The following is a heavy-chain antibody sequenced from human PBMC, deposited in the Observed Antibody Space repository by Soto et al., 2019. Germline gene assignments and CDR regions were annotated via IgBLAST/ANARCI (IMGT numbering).Heavy chain of an antibody. CDR1: GFSLTTFGMG. CDR3: VNSRDSSPSDY. Sequence: QITLKESGPTLVKPTQTLTLTCTFSGFSLTTFGMGVGWIRQPPGKAMEWLALIYWNDDKRYSPSLKSRLTITKYTSQNLVVLTMTNMDPVDTATYYCVNSRDSSPSDYWGQGTLVTVSS. J-gene: IGHJ4*02. D-gene: IGHD2-21*02. V-gene: IGHV2-5*01. CDR2: IYWNDDK.